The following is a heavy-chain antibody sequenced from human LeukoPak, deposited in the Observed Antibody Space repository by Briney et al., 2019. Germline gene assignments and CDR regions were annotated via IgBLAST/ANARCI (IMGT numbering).Heavy chain of an antibody. CDR3: TRGYDSSGYYYSIGYYFDY. V-gene: IGHV3-9*01. D-gene: IGHD3-22*01. CDR1: GFTFDDYA. CDR2: ISWNSGSI. Sequence: GGSLRLSCSASGFTFDDYAMHWVRQAPGKGLEWVSGISWNSGSIGYADSVKGRFTISRDNAKNSLYLQMNSLRAEDTALYYCTRGYDSSGYYYSIGYYFDYWGQGTLVTVSS. J-gene: IGHJ4*02.